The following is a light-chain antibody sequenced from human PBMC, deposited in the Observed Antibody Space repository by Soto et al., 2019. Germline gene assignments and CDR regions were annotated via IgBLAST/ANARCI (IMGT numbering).Light chain of an antibody. V-gene: IGKV3-20*01. CDR2: GAS. J-gene: IGKJ4*01. CDR1: QSVRSNY. CDR3: QQYGSSPPVT. Sequence: EIVLTQSPGALSLSPGERATLSCRASQSVRSNYLAWYQQKPGQAPRLLIYGASSRATGIPDRFSGSGSGTDFTLTIIRLEPEDFAVYYCQQYGSSPPVTFGGGTRVEIK.